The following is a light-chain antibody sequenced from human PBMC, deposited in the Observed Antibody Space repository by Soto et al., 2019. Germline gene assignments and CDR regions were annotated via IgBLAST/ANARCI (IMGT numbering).Light chain of an antibody. CDR2: GNS. Sequence: QSVLTQPPSVSGAPGQRVTISCTGSSSNIGAGYDVHWYQQLPGTAPKLLISGNSNRPSGVPDRFSGSKSGTSGSLAITGLQAEDEADYYCQSYDSSLSVVFGGGTKLTVL. CDR1: SSNIGAGYD. CDR3: QSYDSSLSVV. V-gene: IGLV1-40*01. J-gene: IGLJ2*01.